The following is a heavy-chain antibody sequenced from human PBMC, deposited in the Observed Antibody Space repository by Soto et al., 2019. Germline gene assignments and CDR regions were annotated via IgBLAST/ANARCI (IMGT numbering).Heavy chain of an antibody. CDR3: VSLLVGGSCSRFDY. V-gene: IGHV5-51*01. J-gene: IGHJ4*02. Sequence: GSLKISCKGSGYSLTSYRIRWVRQMPGKGLEWMGIIYPGDSDNRYSPFFQGQANIPADQSISTAYLQGSSLKASDTAMYYCVSLLVGGSCSRFDYWGQGTLVTVSS. CDR2: IYPGDSDN. CDR1: GYSLTSYR. D-gene: IGHD2-15*01.